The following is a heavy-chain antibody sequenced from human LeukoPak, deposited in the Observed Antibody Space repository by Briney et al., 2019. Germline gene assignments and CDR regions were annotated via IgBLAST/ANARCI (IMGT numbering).Heavy chain of an antibody. J-gene: IGHJ4*02. CDR1: GGSISSYY. CDR2: IDYSGYT. D-gene: IGHD3-16*01. V-gene: IGHV4-59*01. CDR3: ARDRALGSGKYYFDF. Sequence: SETLSLTCTVSGGSISSYYWSWIRQPPGKGLEWIGYIDYSGYTNYNPSLKSRVTISVDTSTNQFSLKLNSVTAADTAVYYCARDRALGSGKYYFDFWGQGTSVTVSS.